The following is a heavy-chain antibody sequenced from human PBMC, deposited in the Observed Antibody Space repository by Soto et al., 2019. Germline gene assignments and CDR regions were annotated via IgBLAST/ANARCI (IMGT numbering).Heavy chain of an antibody. CDR1: GGSISSGGYY. CDR2: IYYSGST. Sequence: QVQLQESGPGLVKPSQTLSLTCTVSGGSISSGGYYWSWIRQHPGKGLEWIGYIYYSGSTYYNPSLKSRVTISVDTSKNQFSLKLSSVTAADTAVYYCARALTMIVVVKGWYFDLWGRGTLVTVSS. J-gene: IGHJ2*01. CDR3: ARALTMIVVVKGWYFDL. D-gene: IGHD3-22*01. V-gene: IGHV4-31*03.